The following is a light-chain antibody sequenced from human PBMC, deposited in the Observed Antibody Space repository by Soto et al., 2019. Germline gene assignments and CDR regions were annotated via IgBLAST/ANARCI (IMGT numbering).Light chain of an antibody. CDR3: QQYYDWPIT. V-gene: IGKV3-15*01. J-gene: IGKJ5*01. CDR1: QSISTN. CDR2: GAS. Sequence: EILLTQSPATLSVSPGARPTLSGRASQSISTNLAWYHQKPGQARRLLIYGASTRATGITARFSGSGSGTEFTLTISSLQSEDFAVYYCQQYYDWPITFGQGTRLEIK.